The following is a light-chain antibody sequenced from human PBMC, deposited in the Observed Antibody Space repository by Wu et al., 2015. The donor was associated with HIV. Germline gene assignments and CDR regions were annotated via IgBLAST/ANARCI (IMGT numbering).Light chain of an antibody. CDR1: QDIFTY. Sequence: AIQLTQSPSSLSASIGDRVNITCRASQDIFTYLAWYQQTPGKAPRVLIYDASTLQSGVSSRFSGSGSGADFTLTISGLQREDFAYLFCQQLNSFPLTFGQGSRLEI. CDR2: DAS. V-gene: IGKV1-13*02. CDR3: QQLNSFPLT. J-gene: IGKJ5*01.